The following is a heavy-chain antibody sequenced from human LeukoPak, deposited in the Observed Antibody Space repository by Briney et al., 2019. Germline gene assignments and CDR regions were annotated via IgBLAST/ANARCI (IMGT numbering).Heavy chain of an antibody. V-gene: IGHV4-59*01. J-gene: IGHJ2*01. CDR2: IYYSGST. D-gene: IGHD6-13*01. CDR3: ARVYYSSSYDYWYFDL. Sequence: SETLSLTCTVSGVSISSYYWSWIRQPPGKGLEWIGYIYYSGSTNYNPSLKSRVTISVDTSKNQFPLKLSSVTAADTAVYYCARVYYSSSYDYWYFDLWGRGTLVTVSS. CDR1: GVSISSYY.